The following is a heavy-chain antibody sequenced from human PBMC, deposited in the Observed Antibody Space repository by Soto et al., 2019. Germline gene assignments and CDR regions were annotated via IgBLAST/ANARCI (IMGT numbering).Heavy chain of an antibody. Sequence: GGSLRLSCAASGFTFSSYAMSWVRQAPGKGLEWVSAISGSGGSTYYADSVKGRFTISRDNSKNTLYLQMNSLRAEDTAVYYCANEHYYDSSGLIDYWGQGTLATVSS. V-gene: IGHV3-23*01. CDR1: GFTFSSYA. D-gene: IGHD3-22*01. CDR3: ANEHYYDSSGLIDY. CDR2: ISGSGGST. J-gene: IGHJ4*02.